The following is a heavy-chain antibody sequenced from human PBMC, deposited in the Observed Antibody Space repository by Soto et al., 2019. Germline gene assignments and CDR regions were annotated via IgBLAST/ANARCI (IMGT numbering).Heavy chain of an antibody. CDR2: IYWDDSK. J-gene: IGHJ4*02. Sequence: QITLKESGPTLVRPTQTLTLTCAFSGFSVSTSGVGVGWICQPPGKALEGLAVIYWDDSKHYSPSLRRRLTITKNTYKNQVLLTMTNMYPRHTGTYYCAHKGPEHWPLDYWGQGTLVTVSS. D-gene: IGHD1-1*01. CDR3: AHKGPEHWPLDY. CDR1: GFSVSTSGVG. V-gene: IGHV2-5*02.